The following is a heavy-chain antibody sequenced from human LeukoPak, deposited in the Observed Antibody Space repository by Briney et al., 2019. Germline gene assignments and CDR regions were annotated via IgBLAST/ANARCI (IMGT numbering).Heavy chain of an antibody. D-gene: IGHD2-21*02. V-gene: IGHV1-18*01. CDR1: GYTFTSYG. CDR2: ISAYNGNT. J-gene: IGHJ4*02. Sequence: ASVKVSCKASGYTFTSYGISWVRQAPGQGLEWMGWISAYNGNTNYAQKLQGRVTMTTDTSTSTAYMELRSLRSDDTAVYYCAGDRRGVVTATHFDYWGQGTLVTVSS. CDR3: AGDRRGVVTATHFDY.